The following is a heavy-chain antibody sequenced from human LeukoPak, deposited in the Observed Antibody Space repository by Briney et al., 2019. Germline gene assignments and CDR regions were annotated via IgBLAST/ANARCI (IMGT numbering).Heavy chain of an antibody. V-gene: IGHV1-2*02. CDR1: GYTFTGYY. J-gene: IGHJ4*02. D-gene: IGHD3-16*01. CDR2: INPNSGGT. Sequence: ASVKVSCKASGYTFTGYYMHWVRQAPGQGLEWVGWINPNSGGTNYAQKFQGRVTMTRDTSISTTYMELSRLRSDDTAVYYCARDSLGILDFDYWGQGTLVTVSS. CDR3: ARDSLGILDFDY.